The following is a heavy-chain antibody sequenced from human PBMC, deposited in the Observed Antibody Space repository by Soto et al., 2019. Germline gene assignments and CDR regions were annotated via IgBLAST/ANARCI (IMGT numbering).Heavy chain of an antibody. D-gene: IGHD3-9*01. CDR1: GGTFSSYA. J-gene: IGHJ4*02. CDR2: IIPIFGTA. Sequence: SVKVSCTASGGTFSSYAISWVRQAPGQGLEWMGGIIPIFGTANYAQKFQGRVTITADESTSTAYMELSSLRSEDTAVYYCARGYVLRYFDWLAFDYWGQGTLVTVSS. V-gene: IGHV1-69*13. CDR3: ARGYVLRYFDWLAFDY.